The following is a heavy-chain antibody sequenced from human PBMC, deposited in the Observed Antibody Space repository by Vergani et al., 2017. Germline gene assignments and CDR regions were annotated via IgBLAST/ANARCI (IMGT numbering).Heavy chain of an antibody. CDR3: ARNGYDGGGYYTNFDY. CDR1: GFTFSDYY. Sequence: QVQLVESGGGLVKPGGSLRLSCAASGFTFSDYYMSWIRQAPGQGLEWVSYISSGVSTIYYADSVKGRFTISRDNAKNSLYLQMNSLRAEDTTVYCCARNGYDGGGYYTNFDYGGQRTLTTASS. D-gene: IGHD3-22*01. CDR2: ISSGVSTI. J-gene: IGHJ4*02. V-gene: IGHV3-11*04.